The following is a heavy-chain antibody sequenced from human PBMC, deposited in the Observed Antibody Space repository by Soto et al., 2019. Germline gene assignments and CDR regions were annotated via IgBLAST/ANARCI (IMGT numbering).Heavy chain of an antibody. CDR3: ARTKCSGGSCYSWSLDY. CDR2: RYYSEST. Sequence: NPXASLSLPCTVCGGCITTGGYYWSWIRQLPGKGLEWIGHRYYSESTYYNPSLKSRVSISLDTSKNQFSLKLSFVTAADTAMYYCARTKCSGGSCYSWSLDYWGQRTPVTVSS. J-gene: IGHJ4*02. D-gene: IGHD2-15*01. CDR1: GGCITTGGYY. V-gene: IGHV4-31*03.